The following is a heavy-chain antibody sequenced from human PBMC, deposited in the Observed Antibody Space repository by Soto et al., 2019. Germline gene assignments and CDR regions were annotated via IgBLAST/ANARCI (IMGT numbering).Heavy chain of an antibody. CDR3: AKGNSWSPALVLDI. CDR2: IQSGGTA. D-gene: IGHD1-7*01. V-gene: IGHV3-66*01. CDR1: GFTVSSKY. J-gene: IGHJ3*02. Sequence: PGGSLRLSCAASGFTVSSKYMTWVRQAPGKGLEWVSLIQSGGTAYYADSVKGRFTISRDTSENTLHLQMDSLRVEDTAVYYCAKGNSWSPALVLDIWGQGTMVTV.